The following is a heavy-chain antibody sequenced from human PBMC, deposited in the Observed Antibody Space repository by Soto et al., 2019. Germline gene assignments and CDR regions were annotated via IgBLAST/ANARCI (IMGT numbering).Heavy chain of an antibody. CDR3: ATVHNTSRSFDY. CDR2: TGISGRTT. D-gene: IGHD1-20*01. Sequence: EVQLLDSGGGLVQPGESLRLSCAASGFTITSSAMSWVRQAPGKGLEWVSTTGISGRTTYYADSVKGRFTVSRDDSKNTLDLQMSSLRAEDTAVYYCATVHNTSRSFDYSGQGTPVTVSS. J-gene: IGHJ4*02. CDR1: GFTITSSA. V-gene: IGHV3-23*01.